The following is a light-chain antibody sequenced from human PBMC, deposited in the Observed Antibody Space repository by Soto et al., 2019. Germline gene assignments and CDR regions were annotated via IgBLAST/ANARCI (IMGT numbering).Light chain of an antibody. CDR1: QSISID. J-gene: IGKJ4*01. CDR3: QQRSNWPPLT. V-gene: IGKV3-11*01. Sequence: EIVLTQSPATLSLSPGERATLSCRASQSISIDLAWYQQRPGQAPRLLIYDATNRATGIPARFSGSGSGTDFTLTSSSLEPEDFAVYYCQQRSNWPPLTFGGGTKV. CDR2: DAT.